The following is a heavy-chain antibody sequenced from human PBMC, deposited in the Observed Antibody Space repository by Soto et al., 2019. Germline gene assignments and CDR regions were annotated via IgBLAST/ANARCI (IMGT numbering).Heavy chain of an antibody. Sequence: SVKVSCKASGGTFSSYAISWVRQAPGQGLEWMGGIIPINGTANYAQKLQGRVTMTADESTSTAYMELRSLRSDDTAVYYCARVEEVITIFGVVIRGDFDYWGQGTLVTVSS. V-gene: IGHV1-69*13. J-gene: IGHJ4*02. CDR3: ARVEEVITIFGVVIRGDFDY. CDR2: IIPINGTA. D-gene: IGHD3-3*01. CDR1: GGTFSSYA.